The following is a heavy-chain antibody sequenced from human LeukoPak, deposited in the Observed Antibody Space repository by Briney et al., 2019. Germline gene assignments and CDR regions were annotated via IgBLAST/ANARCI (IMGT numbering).Heavy chain of an antibody. J-gene: IGHJ3*02. CDR1: GGSFSGYY. V-gene: IGHV4-34*01. Sequence: SETLSLTCAVYGGSFSGYYWSWIRQPPGKGLEWIGEVNHSGSTNYNPSLKSRVTISVDTSKNQFSLKLSSVTAADTAVYYCARGSEDNWNDLLWAFDIWGQGTMLTVSS. D-gene: IGHD1-20*01. CDR3: ARGSEDNWNDLLWAFDI. CDR2: VNHSGST.